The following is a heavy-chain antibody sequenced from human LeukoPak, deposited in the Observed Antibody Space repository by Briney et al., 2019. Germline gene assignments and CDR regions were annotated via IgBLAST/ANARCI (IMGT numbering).Heavy chain of an antibody. Sequence: AGGSLRLSCAASGFTVSSNYMSWVRQAPGKGLEWVSVIYSGGSTYYADSVKGRFTISRDNSKNTLYLQMNSLRAEDTAVYYCARMAVLTGYFIGGSDYWGQGTLVTVSS. CDR3: ARMAVLTGYFIGGSDY. D-gene: IGHD3-9*01. V-gene: IGHV3-53*01. CDR2: IYSGGST. CDR1: GFTVSSNY. J-gene: IGHJ4*02.